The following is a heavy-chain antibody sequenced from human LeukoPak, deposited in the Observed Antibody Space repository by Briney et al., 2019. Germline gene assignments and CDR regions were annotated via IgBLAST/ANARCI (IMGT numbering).Heavy chain of an antibody. Sequence: PGGSLRLSCAASGFTFSSYAMSGVRQAPGKGLEWVSAISGSGGSTYYADSVKGRYTISRDNSKNTLYLQMNSLRAEDTAVYYCAKSDSSGWYSSDYWGQGTLVTVSS. CDR2: ISGSGGST. J-gene: IGHJ4*02. CDR1: GFTFSSYA. CDR3: AKSDSSGWYSSDY. V-gene: IGHV3-23*01. D-gene: IGHD6-19*01.